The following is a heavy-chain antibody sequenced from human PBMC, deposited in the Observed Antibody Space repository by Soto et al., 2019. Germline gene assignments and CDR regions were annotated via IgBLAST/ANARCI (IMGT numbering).Heavy chain of an antibody. Sequence: XGSLRLSSEASGFTFSGFYMHWVRQPTGKGLEWVSSIGTAGDTYYAVSVKGRFTISRDNAKNSLSLQMNSLRAGDMAVYFCAKSQEIGTHFFDSCGQGTQVTVSS. D-gene: IGHD6-13*01. CDR3: AKSQEIGTHFFDS. V-gene: IGHV3-13*01. J-gene: IGHJ4*02. CDR2: IGTAGDT. CDR1: GFTFSGFY.